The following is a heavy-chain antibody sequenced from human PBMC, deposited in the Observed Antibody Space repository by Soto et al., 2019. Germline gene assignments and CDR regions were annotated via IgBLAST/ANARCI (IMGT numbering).Heavy chain of an antibody. J-gene: IGHJ3*02. CDR3: ARVPWQWLGGYAFDI. D-gene: IGHD6-19*01. CDR2: IYYSGST. Sequence: QVQLQESGPGLVKPSETLSLTCTVSGGSINSYYWSWIRQPPGKGLEWIGYIYYSGSTNYNPSLNGRATISVDTSKNQFTLKLSSVTAADTAVYYCARVPWQWLGGYAFDIWGQGTMVTVSS. CDR1: GGSINSYY. V-gene: IGHV4-59*01.